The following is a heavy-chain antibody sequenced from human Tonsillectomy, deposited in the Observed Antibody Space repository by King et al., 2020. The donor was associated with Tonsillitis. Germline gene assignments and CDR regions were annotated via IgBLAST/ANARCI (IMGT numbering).Heavy chain of an antibody. Sequence: QVQLQQWGAGLLKPSETLSLTCAVYGGSFSGYNWSWIRQPPGKGLDWIGEINHSGITNYNPSLKSRVNISVDTSKNQFSLRLSSVTAADTAVYYCARAASSNWFWFDPWGQGTLVAVSS. D-gene: IGHD6-13*01. V-gene: IGHV4-34*01. J-gene: IGHJ5*02. CDR2: INHSGIT. CDR1: GGSFSGYN. CDR3: ARAASSNWFWFDP.